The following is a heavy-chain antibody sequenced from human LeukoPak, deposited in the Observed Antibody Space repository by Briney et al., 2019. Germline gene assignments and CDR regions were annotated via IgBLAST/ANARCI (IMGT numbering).Heavy chain of an antibody. CDR1: GGSISSSSYY. CDR2: SYYSGST. Sequence: SETLSLTCTVSGGSISSSSYYWGWLRQPPGKGLEWIGSSYYSGSTYYNPSLKSRVTMSVDTSKNQFSLKLSSVTAADTAVYYCASFDGYTTLDYWGQGTLVTVSS. D-gene: IGHD5-24*01. J-gene: IGHJ4*02. CDR3: ASFDGYTTLDY. V-gene: IGHV4-39*07.